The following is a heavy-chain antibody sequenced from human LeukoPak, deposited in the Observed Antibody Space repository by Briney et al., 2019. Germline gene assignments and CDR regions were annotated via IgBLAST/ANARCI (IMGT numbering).Heavy chain of an antibody. CDR2: IYYSGST. CDR3: ARHEDNWNYVGRTYYYYGMDV. Sequence: SETLSLTCTVSGGSISSYYWSWIRQPPGKGLEWIGYIYYSGSTNYNPSLKSRVTISVDTSKNQFSLKLSSVTAADTAVYYCARHEDNWNYVGRTYYYYGMDVWGQGTTVTVSS. D-gene: IGHD1-7*01. J-gene: IGHJ6*02. CDR1: GGSISSYY. V-gene: IGHV4-59*08.